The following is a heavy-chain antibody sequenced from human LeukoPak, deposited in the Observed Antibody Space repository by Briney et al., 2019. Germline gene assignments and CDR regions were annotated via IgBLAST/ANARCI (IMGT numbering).Heavy chain of an antibody. V-gene: IGHV1-69*13. CDR1: GGTVSRYP. CDR2: IIPIFGTA. Sequence: RASVKVSCKASGGTVSRYPISWVRQAPGQGLEWMGGIIPIFGTANYAQKFQGRVTITADESTSTAYMELSSLRSEDTAVYYCATGNGDIEYNWFDPWGQGTLVTVSS. J-gene: IGHJ5*02. D-gene: IGHD4-17*01. CDR3: ATGNGDIEYNWFDP.